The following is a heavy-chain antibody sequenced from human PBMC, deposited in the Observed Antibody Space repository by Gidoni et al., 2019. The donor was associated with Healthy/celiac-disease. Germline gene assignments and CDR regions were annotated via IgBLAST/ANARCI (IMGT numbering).Heavy chain of an antibody. CDR3: ARLYSSGYYNDAFDI. CDR2: IYYSGST. V-gene: IGHV4-59*01. D-gene: IGHD3-22*01. Sequence: QVQLQESGPGLVKPSETLSLTCTVSVGSISSYYWSWIRQPPGKGLEWIGYIYYSGSTNYNPSLKSRVTISVDTSKNQFSLKLSSVTAADTAVYYCARLYSSGYYNDAFDIWGQGTMVTVSS. CDR1: VGSISSYY. J-gene: IGHJ3*02.